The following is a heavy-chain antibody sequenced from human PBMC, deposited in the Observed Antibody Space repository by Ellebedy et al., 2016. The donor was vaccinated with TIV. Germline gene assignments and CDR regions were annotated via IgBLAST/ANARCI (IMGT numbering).Heavy chain of an antibody. Sequence: GESLKISXAASGFTFSSYAMSWVRQAPGKGLEWVSAISGSGGSTYYADSVKGRFTISRDNSKNTLYLQMNSLRAEDTAVYYCAKPYINLWFGDPTPYDPWGQGTLVTVSS. J-gene: IGHJ5*02. D-gene: IGHD3-10*01. CDR1: GFTFSSYA. CDR3: AKPYINLWFGDPTPYDP. V-gene: IGHV3-23*01. CDR2: ISGSGGST.